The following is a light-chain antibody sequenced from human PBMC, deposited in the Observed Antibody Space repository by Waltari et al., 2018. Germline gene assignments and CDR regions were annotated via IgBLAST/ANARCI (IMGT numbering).Light chain of an antibody. J-gene: IGKJ1*01. CDR1: QSVLYSSNNKNY. V-gene: IGKV4-1*01. CDR2: WAS. Sequence: DIVMTQSPDSLAVSRGERATINCKSSQSVLYSSNNKNYLAWYQQKAGQPPKLLIYWASTRESGVPDRFSGSGSGTDFTLTISSLQAEDVAVYYCHQYYATPPDGKTFGQGTKVEIK. CDR3: HQYYATPPDGKT.